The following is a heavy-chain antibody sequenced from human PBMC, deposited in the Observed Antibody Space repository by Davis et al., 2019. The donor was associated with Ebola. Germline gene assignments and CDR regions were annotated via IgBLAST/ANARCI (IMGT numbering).Heavy chain of an antibody. CDR3: ARGPSHVNFDY. D-gene: IGHD3-16*01. V-gene: IGHV4-39*07. CDR1: GGSISSSSYY. Sequence: SETLSLTCTVSGGSISSSSYYWGWIRQPPGKGLEWIGEINHSGSTNYNPSLKSRVTISVDTSKNQFSLKLSSVTAADTAVYYCARGPSHVNFDYWGQGTLVTVSS. CDR2: INHSGST. J-gene: IGHJ4*02.